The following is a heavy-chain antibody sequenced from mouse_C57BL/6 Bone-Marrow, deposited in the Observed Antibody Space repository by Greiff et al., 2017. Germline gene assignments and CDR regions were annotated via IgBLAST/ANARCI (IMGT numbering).Heavy chain of an antibody. CDR2: IGRGGST. J-gene: IGHJ1*03. CDR3: AKVDYYGRLWYFDV. Sequence: VQLVESGPGLVQPSQSLSITCTVSGFSLTSYGVHWVRQSPGKGLEWLGVIGRGGSTDYNAAFMSRLSLTKDNTKSQVFFKRNSLQADDTAIYYGAKVDYYGRLWYFDVWGTGTTVTVSS. D-gene: IGHD1-1*01. V-gene: IGHV2-5*01. CDR1: GFSLTSYG.